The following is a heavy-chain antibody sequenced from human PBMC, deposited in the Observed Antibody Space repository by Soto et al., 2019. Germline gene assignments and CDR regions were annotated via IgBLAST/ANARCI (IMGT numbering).Heavy chain of an antibody. Sequence: QVQLQESGPGLLKPSETLSLTCSVSGGSIDTDCWSWIGQPPGKGLEWIGQIYYIGTTNYNPSLRSRVTISLDTSKNRFSLKLSSVAAADTAVYYCARRYGDYGLDYWGQGTLVTVSS. D-gene: IGHD4-17*01. CDR1: GGSIDTDC. CDR2: IYYIGTT. J-gene: IGHJ4*02. CDR3: ARRYGDYGLDY. V-gene: IGHV4-59*01.